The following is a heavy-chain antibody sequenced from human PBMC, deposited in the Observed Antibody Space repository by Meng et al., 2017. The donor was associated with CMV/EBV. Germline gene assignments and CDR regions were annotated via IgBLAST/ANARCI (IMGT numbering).Heavy chain of an antibody. CDR3: ASHVYRSSWYTHYYYYYGMDV. J-gene: IGHJ6*02. CDR1: GYTFTDYY. D-gene: IGHD6-13*01. Sequence: ASVKVSCKASGYTFTDYYMHWVRQAPGQGLEWMGWINPNSGGTNYAQKFQGRVTMTRDTSISTAYMELSRLRSDDTDVYYCASHVYRSSWYTHYYYYYGMDVWGQGTTVTVSS. CDR2: INPNSGGT. V-gene: IGHV1-2*02.